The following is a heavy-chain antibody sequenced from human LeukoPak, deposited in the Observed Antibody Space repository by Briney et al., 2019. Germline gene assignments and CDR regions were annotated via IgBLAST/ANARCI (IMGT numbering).Heavy chain of an antibody. V-gene: IGHV3-30*02. J-gene: IGHJ4*02. CDR1: GFTFSTYG. D-gene: IGHD1-26*01. CDR2: IRYDGSNK. Sequence: PGGSLRLSCAASGFTFSTYGMHWVRQAPGKGLEWLAFIRYDGSNKYYADSVKGRFTISKDNSKNTLYLQMNSLRSDDTAVFYCARDLVDGVGAPGAYWGQGALVTVSS. CDR3: ARDLVDGVGAPGAY.